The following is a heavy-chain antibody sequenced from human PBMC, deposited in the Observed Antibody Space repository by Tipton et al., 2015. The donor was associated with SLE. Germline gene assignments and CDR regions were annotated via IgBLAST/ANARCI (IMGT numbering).Heavy chain of an antibody. V-gene: IGHV4-61*01. J-gene: IGHJ3*02. CDR2: IYHTGST. D-gene: IGHD3-3*01. CDR1: GDSLSSDTYY. CDR3: ARGGSKHYDFWGRQMGPHAFDI. Sequence: TLSLTCTVSGDSLSSDTYYWSWIRQPPGKGLECIGYIYHTGSTRLNPSLESRVTISVDTSKNQFSLKLSSVTAADTAVYYCARGGSKHYDFWGRQMGPHAFDIWGQETKVTVSS.